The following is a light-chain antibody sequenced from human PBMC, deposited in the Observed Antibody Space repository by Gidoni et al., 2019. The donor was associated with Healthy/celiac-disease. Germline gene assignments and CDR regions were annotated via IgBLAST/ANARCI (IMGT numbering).Light chain of an antibody. J-gene: IGKJ3*01. CDR3: QQYDNLFT. Sequence: DIQMTQSPSSPSASVGDRVTITCQASQDISNYLNLYQQKPGKAPKLLIYDASNLETGVPSRFSGSGSGTDFTFTISSLQPEDIATYYCQQYDNLFTFGPGTKVEIK. V-gene: IGKV1-33*01. CDR1: QDISNY. CDR2: DAS.